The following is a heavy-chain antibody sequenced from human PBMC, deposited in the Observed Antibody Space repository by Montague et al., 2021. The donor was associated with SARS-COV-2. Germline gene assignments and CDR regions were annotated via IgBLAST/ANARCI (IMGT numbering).Heavy chain of an antibody. D-gene: IGHD6-19*01. CDR1: GFSLSTSGMC. J-gene: IGHJ4*02. Sequence: PALVKHTQTLTLTCTFSGFSLSTSGMCVSWIRQPPGKALEWLARIDWDDDKYYSTSLRTRLTISKGTSKNQVVLTMTNMDPVDTATYYCAREYSSGVYFDYWGQGTLVTVSS. CDR2: IDWDDDK. V-gene: IGHV2-70*11. CDR3: AREYSSGVYFDY.